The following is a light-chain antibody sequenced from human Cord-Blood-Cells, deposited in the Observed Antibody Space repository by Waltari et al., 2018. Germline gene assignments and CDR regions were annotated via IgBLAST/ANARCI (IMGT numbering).Light chain of an antibody. CDR2: AAS. CDR3: QQSYSTPFT. V-gene: IGKV1-39*01. Sequence: DMQMTHSPSSLASSVGNSVTITCRASQSISSYLNWYQQKPGKAPKLLIYAASSLQSGVPSRFSGSGSGTDFTLTISSLQPEDFATYYCQQSYSTPFTFGHGTKVDIK. CDR1: QSISSY. J-gene: IGKJ3*01.